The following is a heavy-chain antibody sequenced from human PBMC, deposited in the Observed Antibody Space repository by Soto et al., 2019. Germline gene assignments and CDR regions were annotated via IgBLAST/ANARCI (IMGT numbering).Heavy chain of an antibody. CDR3: TRAPDSSSWYGDYFDY. V-gene: IGHV2-70*04. D-gene: IGHD6-13*01. CDR1: GFSLTTNGMR. J-gene: IGHJ4*02. Sequence: SGPTLVNPTQTLTLTCTFSGFSLTTNGMRVSWIRQPPGKALEWLARIDWDDDKFYSTSLKTRLTISQDTSKNQVVLTMTNMDPVGTAVYYCTRAPDSSSWYGDYFDYWGQGILVTV. CDR2: IDWDDDK.